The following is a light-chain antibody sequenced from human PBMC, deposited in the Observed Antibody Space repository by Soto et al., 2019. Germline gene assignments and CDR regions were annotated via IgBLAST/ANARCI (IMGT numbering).Light chain of an antibody. CDR1: ALPKQY. CDR2: KDS. CDR3: QSADSSGTYYV. Sequence: SYELTQPPSVSVSPGQTARITCSGDALPKQYAYWYQQKPGQAPVLVIYKDSARPSGIPERFSGTTSGTTVTLTISGAQAEDEADYYCQSADSSGTYYVFGPGTKVTVL. J-gene: IGLJ1*01. V-gene: IGLV3-25*03.